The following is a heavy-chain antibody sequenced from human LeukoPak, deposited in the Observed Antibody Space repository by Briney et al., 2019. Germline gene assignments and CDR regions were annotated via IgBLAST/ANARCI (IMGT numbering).Heavy chain of an antibody. J-gene: IGHJ4*02. CDR1: GFTFSTYA. CDR2: ISGSGGST. D-gene: IGHD6-13*01. V-gene: IGHV3-23*01. Sequence: GGSLRLSCAASGFTFSTYAMSWVRQAAGKGLEWVSLISGSGGSTYYADSVKGRFTISRDNSKNTLYLQMNSLRAEDTAVYYCAKDEFSYSSSWSDPYDYWGQGTLVTVSS. CDR3: AKDEFSYSSSWSDPYDY.